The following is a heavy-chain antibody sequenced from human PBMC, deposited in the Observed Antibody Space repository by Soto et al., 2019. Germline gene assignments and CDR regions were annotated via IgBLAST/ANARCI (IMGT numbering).Heavy chain of an antibody. V-gene: IGHV4-39*01. CDR2: IYYSGST. D-gene: IGHD5-12*01. Sequence: PSETLSLTCTVSGDSISSNSHYWGWIRQPPGKGLESIANIYYSGSTYYNPSLKSRVTISVDTSKNQFSLKLSSVTAADTAVYYCARLLRHNYYGMDVWGQGTTVTVSS. J-gene: IGHJ6*02. CDR3: ARLLRHNYYGMDV. CDR1: GDSISSNSHY.